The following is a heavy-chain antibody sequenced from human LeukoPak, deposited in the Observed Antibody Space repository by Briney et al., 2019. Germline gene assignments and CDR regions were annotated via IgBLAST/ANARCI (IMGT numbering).Heavy chain of an antibody. CDR3: ARLTFHYDGSGYYFDY. J-gene: IGHJ4*02. CDR2: LHYGGST. Sequence: SETLSLTCTVSGGSISSSSYYWGWIRQPPGKGLEWIGSLHYGGSTYYNPSLKSRVTISVDTSKKQISLKQNSVTAADTAVYYCARLTFHYDGSGYYFDYWGQGTLVTVSS. CDR1: GGSISSSSYY. D-gene: IGHD3-22*01. V-gene: IGHV4-39*01.